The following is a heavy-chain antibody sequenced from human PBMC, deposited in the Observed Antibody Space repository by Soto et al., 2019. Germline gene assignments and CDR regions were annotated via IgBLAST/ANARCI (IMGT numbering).Heavy chain of an antibody. CDR1: GDSSTSGAYY. CDR2: ISNSGRT. J-gene: IGHJ5*02. D-gene: IGHD3-10*01. V-gene: IGHV4-31*01. Sequence: QVQLQESGPRLVKPSQNLSLTCTVSGDSSTSGAYYWRWIRQLPGKDLEWIGDISNSGRTYYNPSLESSLTISQETQENQLSMKLTFETGADAAIYFCARARQYYGCEFDPWGQGILVTVSS. CDR3: ARARQYYGCEFDP.